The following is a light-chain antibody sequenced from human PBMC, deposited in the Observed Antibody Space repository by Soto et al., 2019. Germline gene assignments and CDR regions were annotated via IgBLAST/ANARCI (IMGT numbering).Light chain of an antibody. J-gene: IGLJ1*01. CDR2: DVT. CDR3: NSYTSSSTYV. V-gene: IGLV2-14*03. Sequence: QSVLTQPASVSGSPGQSITISCTGTSSDVGGFNYVSWYQQHPGQDPKLMIYDVTNRPSRVSYPFSGSKSGNTASLAISGLQAEDEADYYCNSYTSSSTYVFGTGTKLTVL. CDR1: SSDVGGFNY.